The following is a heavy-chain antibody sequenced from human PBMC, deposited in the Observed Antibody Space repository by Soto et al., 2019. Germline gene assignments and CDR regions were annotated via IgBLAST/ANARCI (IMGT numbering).Heavy chain of an antibody. CDR2: IYYSGST. D-gene: IGHD1-20*01. CDR1: GGSVSSGRYY. CDR3: ASPHPDNA. V-gene: IGHV4-61*01. Sequence: SETLSLTCTVSGGSVSSGRYYWSWIRQPPGKGLEWIGYIYYSGSTNYNPSLKSRVTISVDTSKNQFSLKLRSVTAADTAVYYCASPHPDNAWGQGTLVTVSS. J-gene: IGHJ4*02.